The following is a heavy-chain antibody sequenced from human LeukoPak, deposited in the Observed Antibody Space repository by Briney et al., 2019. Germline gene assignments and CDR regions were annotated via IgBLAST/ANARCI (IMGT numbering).Heavy chain of an antibody. CDR1: GFTFSRYP. J-gene: IGHJ4*02. D-gene: IGHD6-6*01. CDR3: VITSATGPLDY. V-gene: IGHV3-64D*09. CDR2: ISGNGGNT. Sequence: GGSLRLSCSASGFTFSRYPMHWVRQAPGKGLEYVSAISGNGGNTYYADSLKGRFTISRDNSKNTLYLQMSSLRVEDTAVYYCVITSATGPLDYWGQGTLVTVSS.